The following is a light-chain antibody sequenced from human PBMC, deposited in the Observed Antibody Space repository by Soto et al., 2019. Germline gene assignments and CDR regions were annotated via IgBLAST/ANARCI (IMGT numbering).Light chain of an antibody. CDR1: QSISIY. Sequence: EIVLTQSPATLSLSPGERATLSCRASQSISIYLAWYQQKPGQAPRLLIYAASTRATGIPARFIGSGSGTEFTLTISRLEPEDFAVYYCQQYGSSPWTFGQGTKVDIK. CDR2: AAS. CDR3: QQYGSSPWT. J-gene: IGKJ1*01. V-gene: IGKV3-20*01.